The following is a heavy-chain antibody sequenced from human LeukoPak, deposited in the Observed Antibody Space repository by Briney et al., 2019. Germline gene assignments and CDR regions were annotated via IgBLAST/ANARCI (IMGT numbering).Heavy chain of an antibody. J-gene: IGHJ1*01. V-gene: IGHV4-39*07. CDR3: ARVRYCSGGSCYLYYFQH. CDR1: GGSISSSSCY. Sequence: SETLSLTCTVSGGSISSSSCYWGWIRQPPGKGLEWIGSIYYSGSTYYNPSLKSRVTISVDRSKNQFSLKLSSVTAADTAVYYCARVRYCSGGSCYLYYFQHWGQGTLVTVSS. CDR2: IYYSGST. D-gene: IGHD2-15*01.